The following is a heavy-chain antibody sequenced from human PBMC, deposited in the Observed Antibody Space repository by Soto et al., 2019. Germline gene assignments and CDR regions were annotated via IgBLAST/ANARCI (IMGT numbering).Heavy chain of an antibody. V-gene: IGHV3-74*01. J-gene: IGHJ6*02. CDR2: VNSDGITT. D-gene: IGHD6-25*01. Sequence: EAQLVESGGGLVQPGGSLRLSCVGTGFRFSIYWMNWVRQAPGKGLVWVSRVNSDGITTTYADSVRGRFTVSRDNANNTLYLEMNNLRAEDTAVYYCTRDDYSSGAYYGMDVWGQGTTVTVSS. CDR3: TRDDYSSGAYYGMDV. CDR1: GFRFSIYW.